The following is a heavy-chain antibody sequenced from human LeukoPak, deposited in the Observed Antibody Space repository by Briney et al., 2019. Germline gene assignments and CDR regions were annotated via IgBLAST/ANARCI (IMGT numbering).Heavy chain of an antibody. CDR1: GFTFSSYS. CDR3: ARESPIVRGVIIS. D-gene: IGHD3-10*01. CDR2: ISSSSSYI. J-gene: IGHJ4*02. Sequence: GGSLRLSCAASGFTFSSYSMNWVRQAPGKGLEWVSSISSSSSYIYYADSVKGRFTISRDNAKNSLYLQMNSLRAEDTAVYYCARESPIVRGVIISWGQGTLVTVSS. V-gene: IGHV3-21*01.